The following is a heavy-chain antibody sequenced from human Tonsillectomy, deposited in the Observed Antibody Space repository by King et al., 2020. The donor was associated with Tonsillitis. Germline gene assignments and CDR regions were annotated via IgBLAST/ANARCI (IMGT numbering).Heavy chain of an antibody. D-gene: IGHD4-11*01. Sequence: VQLVESGGGVVQPGRSLRLSCAASGFTFSTYAMHWVRQAPGKGLEWVAVISYDGTNNYYSDSVKGRFTISRDNSKNTLYLQMNSLRAEDTAVYYCARDSADYTCYYYLDVWGKGTTVTVSS. CDR3: ARDSADYTCYYYLDV. CDR2: ISYDGTNN. CDR1: GFTFSTYA. V-gene: IGHV3-30*17. J-gene: IGHJ6*03.